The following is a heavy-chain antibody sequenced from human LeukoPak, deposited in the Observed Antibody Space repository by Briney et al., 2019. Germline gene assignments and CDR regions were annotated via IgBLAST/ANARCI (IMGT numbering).Heavy chain of an antibody. CDR2: IYYRGST. CDR3: VRVQADGHSDI. CDR1: GGSISNYH. Sequence: SETLSLTCTVSGGSISNYHWSWIRQPPGKGLGWIGYIYYRGSTKYNPSLESRVNISVDMSKNQFSLKLNSVTAADTAVYYCVRVQADGHSDIWGQGTMVTVSS. D-gene: IGHD5-24*01. V-gene: IGHV4-59*01. J-gene: IGHJ3*02.